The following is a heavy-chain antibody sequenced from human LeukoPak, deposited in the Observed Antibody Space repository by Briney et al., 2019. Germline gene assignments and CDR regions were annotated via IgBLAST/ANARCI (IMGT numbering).Heavy chain of an antibody. CDR2: IQADGGNK. J-gene: IGHJ4*02. Sequence: GGSLRLSCAASGFTFRNSDMHWVRQAPGKGPEWVAFIQADGGNKYYADSVKSRFTISRDNSKNTLYLQMNSLRAEDTAVYYCAKITVTTGFDYWGQGTLVTVSS. V-gene: IGHV3-30*02. D-gene: IGHD4-17*01. CDR1: GFTFRNSD. CDR3: AKITVTTGFDY.